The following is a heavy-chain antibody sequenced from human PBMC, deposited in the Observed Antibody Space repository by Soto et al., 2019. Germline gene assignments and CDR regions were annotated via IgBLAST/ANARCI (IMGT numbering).Heavy chain of an antibody. CDR2: INPKSGDR. Sequence: QVHLVQSGAEVKRAGASVTVSCKASGYTFSDYYIHWVRQAPGQGLQWMGCINPKSGDRRYAQMFRGLVFMTRDTYISTAYMEVSGLKSDAAAVYFCARGAEVGIDLAAFDPWGQGTLVTVSA. V-gene: IGHV1-2*04. D-gene: IGHD6-19*01. CDR3: ARGAEVGIDLAAFDP. CDR1: GYTFSDYY. J-gene: IGHJ5*02.